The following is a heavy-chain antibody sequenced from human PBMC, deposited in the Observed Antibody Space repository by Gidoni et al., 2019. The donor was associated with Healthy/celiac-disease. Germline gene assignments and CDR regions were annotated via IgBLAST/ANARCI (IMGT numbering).Heavy chain of an antibody. Sequence: QVQLVQSGAGVQKPGSSLKVSSKATVGTFSSYAISWVRQAPGQGLEWMGGIIPIFGTANYAQKFQGRVTITADESTSTAYMELSSLRSEDTAVYYCARAHVDTAMENYYEPWGDFDYWGQGTLVTVSS. V-gene: IGHV1-69*01. CDR3: ARAHVDTAMENYYEPWGDFDY. CDR2: IIPIFGTA. CDR1: VGTFSSYA. D-gene: IGHD5-18*01. J-gene: IGHJ4*02.